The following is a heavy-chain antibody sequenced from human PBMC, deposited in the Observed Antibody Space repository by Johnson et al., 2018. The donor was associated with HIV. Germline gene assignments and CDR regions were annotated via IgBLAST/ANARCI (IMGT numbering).Heavy chain of an antibody. J-gene: IGHJ3*02. V-gene: IGHV3-11*04. CDR3: VTRDPTHRPGAFDI. Sequence: QVQLVESGGGLVKPGGSLRLSCAASGFTFSDYYMSWIRQAPGKGPDWVSYLSSSGSTIYYADSVKGRFTISRDNANTSLYLQMNSLRAEDTAVYYCVTRDPTHRPGAFDIWGQGTLVTVSS. D-gene: IGHD1-14*01. CDR1: GFTFSDYY. CDR2: LSSSGSTI.